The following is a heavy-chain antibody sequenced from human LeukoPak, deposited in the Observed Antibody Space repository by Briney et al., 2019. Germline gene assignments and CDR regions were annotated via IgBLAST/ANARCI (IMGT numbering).Heavy chain of an antibody. CDR2: IYYSGST. Sequence: SETLSLTCTVSGGSISSYYWSWIRQPPGRGLEWIGYIYYSGSTNYNPSLKSRVTISVDTSKNQFSLKLSSVTATDTAVYYCARDLLPHHAFDIWGQGTMVTVSS. CDR3: ARDLLPHHAFDI. CDR1: GGSISSYY. J-gene: IGHJ3*02. V-gene: IGHV4-59*01.